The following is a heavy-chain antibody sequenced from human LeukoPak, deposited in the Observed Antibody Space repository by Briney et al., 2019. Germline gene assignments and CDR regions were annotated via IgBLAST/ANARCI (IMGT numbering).Heavy chain of an antibody. CDR2: IYSGGST. V-gene: IGHV3-66*01. Sequence: GGSLRLSCVASGFTFNNAWMSWVRQAPGKGLEWVSVIYSGGSTYYADSVKGRFTISRDNSKNTLYLQMNSLRAEDTAVYYCANGALRLYYIDVWGKGTTVTVSS. CDR3: ANGALRLYYIDV. D-gene: IGHD2-8*01. CDR1: GFTFNNAW. J-gene: IGHJ6*03.